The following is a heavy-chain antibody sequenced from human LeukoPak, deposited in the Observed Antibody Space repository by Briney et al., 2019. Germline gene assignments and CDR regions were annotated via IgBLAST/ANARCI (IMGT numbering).Heavy chain of an antibody. V-gene: IGHV1-8*02. CDR2: MNPNRGNT. Sequence: ASVKVSCKASGGTFSSYAISWVRQATGQGLEWMGWMNPNRGNTGYAQKFQGRVTMTRNTSISTAYMELSSLRSEDTAVYYCARKKGDTAMVKRPYFDYWGQGTLVTVSS. J-gene: IGHJ4*02. CDR1: GGTFSSYA. D-gene: IGHD5-18*01. CDR3: ARKKGDTAMVKRPYFDY.